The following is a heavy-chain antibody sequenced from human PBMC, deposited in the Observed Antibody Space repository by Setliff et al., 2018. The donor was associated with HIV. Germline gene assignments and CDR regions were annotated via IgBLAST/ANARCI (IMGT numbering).Heavy chain of an antibody. V-gene: IGHV1-8*02. CDR1: GYNFTNYG. J-gene: IGHJ4*02. CDR3: ARFRKFQLVGALDY. D-gene: IGHD1-26*01. Sequence: GASVKVSCKASGYNFTNYGINWVRQATGQGLEWMGWMNPNSGNTGYAQKFQGRVTMTRNTSISTAYMELSSLRSEDTAVYYCARFRKFQLVGALDYWGQGTLVTVSS. CDR2: MNPNSGNT.